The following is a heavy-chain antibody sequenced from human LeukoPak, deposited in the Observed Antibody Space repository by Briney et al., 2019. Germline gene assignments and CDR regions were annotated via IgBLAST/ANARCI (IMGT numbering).Heavy chain of an antibody. J-gene: IGHJ4*02. V-gene: IGHV3-64*01. CDR3: ARGRGYYHDSSGYYGSYFDY. CDR1: GFTFSTYA. D-gene: IGHD3-22*01. Sequence: PGGSLRLSCAASGFTFSTYAMHWVRQAPGKGLEYVSDITGNGDTTSYANSVKGRFTISRDNSRNTLYLQMGSLRAEDMAVYYCARGRGYYHDSSGYYGSYFDYWGQGTLVTVSS. CDR2: ITGNGDTT.